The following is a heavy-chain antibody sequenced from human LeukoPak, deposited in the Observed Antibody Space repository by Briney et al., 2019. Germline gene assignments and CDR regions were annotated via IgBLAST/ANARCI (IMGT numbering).Heavy chain of an antibody. D-gene: IGHD2-2*02. Sequence: PSETLSLTCAVYGGSFSGYYWSWIRQPPGKGLELIGEINHSGSTNYNPSLKSRVTISVDTSKNQFSLKLSSVTAADTAVYYCARGRYCPSTSCYTVWSVNYYYYMDVWGKGTTVTVSS. CDR2: INHSGST. CDR3: ARGRYCPSTSCYTVWSVNYYYYMDV. CDR1: GGSFSGYY. V-gene: IGHV4-34*01. J-gene: IGHJ6*03.